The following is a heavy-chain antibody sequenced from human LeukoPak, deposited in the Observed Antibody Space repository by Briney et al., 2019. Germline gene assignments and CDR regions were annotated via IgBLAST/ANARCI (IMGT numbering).Heavy chain of an antibody. CDR2: ISAYNGNT. J-gene: IGHJ3*02. D-gene: IGHD2-2*01. CDR3: ARALLDIVVVPAANLDAFDI. V-gene: IGHV1-18*01. CDR1: GYTFTSYG. Sequence: GASVKVSCKASGYTFTSYGISWVRQAPGQGLEWMGWISAYNGNTNYAQKLQGRVTMTTDTSTSTAYMELRSLRSDDTAVYYCARALLDIVVVPAANLDAFDIWGQGTMVTVSS.